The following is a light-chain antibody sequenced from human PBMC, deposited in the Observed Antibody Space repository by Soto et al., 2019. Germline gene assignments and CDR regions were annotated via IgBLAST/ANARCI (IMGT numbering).Light chain of an antibody. V-gene: IGLV2-14*01. CDR2: EVS. CDR3: NSYAGDIIRFV. CDR1: SSDVGAYNY. J-gene: IGLJ1*01. Sequence: QSVLTQPASVSGPPGQSITISCTGTSSDVGAYNYVSWYQQHPGKAPKLMIYEVSNRPSGVSNRFSGSKSGNTASLTISGLQADDEADYYCNSYAGDIIRFVFGTGTKVTVL.